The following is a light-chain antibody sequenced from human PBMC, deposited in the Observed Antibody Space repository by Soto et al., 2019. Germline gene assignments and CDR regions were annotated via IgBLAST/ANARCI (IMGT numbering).Light chain of an antibody. CDR2: YDS. V-gene: IGLV3-21*04. J-gene: IGLJ2*01. CDR3: QVWDSSSDGVV. CDR1: NIGSKS. Sequence: SYELTQPPSVSVAPGKTDRITCGGNNIGSKSVHWYQQKPGQAPVLVIYYDSDRPSGIPERFSGSNSGNTATLTISRVEAGDEADYYCQVWDSSSDGVVFGGGTKLTVL.